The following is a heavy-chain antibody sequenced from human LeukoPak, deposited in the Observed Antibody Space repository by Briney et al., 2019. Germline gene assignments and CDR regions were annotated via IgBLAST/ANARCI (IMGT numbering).Heavy chain of an antibody. Sequence: GGSLRLSCAASGFTFSDHYMDWVRQAPGKGLEWVGRTRNKANSYTTEYAASVKGRFTISRDDSKNSLYLQMNSLKTEDTAVYYCARSGYSGYGGWGQGTLVTVSS. CDR3: ARSGYSGYGG. J-gene: IGHJ4*02. CDR1: GFTFSDHY. CDR2: TRNKANSYTT. D-gene: IGHD5-12*01. V-gene: IGHV3-72*01.